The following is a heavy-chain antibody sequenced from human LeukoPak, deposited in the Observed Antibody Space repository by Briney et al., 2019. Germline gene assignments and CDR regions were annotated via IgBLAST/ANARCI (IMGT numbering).Heavy chain of an antibody. J-gene: IGHJ4*02. CDR1: GYTFTSYY. Sequence: ASVKVSCKASGYTFTSYYMHWVRQAPGQGLEWMGIINPSGGSTSYAQKFQGRVTMTRDTSTSTVYMELSSLRSEDTAVYYCARSDADYYDSSGYCYWGQGTLVTVSS. V-gene: IGHV1-46*01. D-gene: IGHD3-22*01. CDR3: ARSDADYYDSSGYCY. CDR2: INPSGGST.